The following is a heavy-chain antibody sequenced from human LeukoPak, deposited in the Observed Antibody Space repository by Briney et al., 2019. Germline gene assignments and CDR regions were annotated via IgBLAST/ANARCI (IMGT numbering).Heavy chain of an antibody. CDR2: IVERGST. CDR3: ARGPITEDGTFHSPNA. CDR1: GGSFSGHY. J-gene: IGHJ5*02. D-gene: IGHD1-1*01. V-gene: IGHV4-34*01. Sequence: PSDTLSLTCAVSGGSFSGHYWSWIRQSPGKGLEWIGEIVERGSTNYNPSLKSRVTISRDTSKNHFSLKVSSVTAADTAVYYCARGPITEDGTFHSPNAWGQRTMVTVSS.